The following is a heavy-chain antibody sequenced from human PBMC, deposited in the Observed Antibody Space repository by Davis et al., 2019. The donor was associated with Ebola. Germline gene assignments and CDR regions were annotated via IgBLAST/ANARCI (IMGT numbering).Heavy chain of an antibody. CDR1: GFTFSSYS. V-gene: IGHV3-48*04. CDR2: ISSSSSTI. J-gene: IGHJ4*02. Sequence: PGGSLRLSCAASGFTFSSYSMNWVRQAPGKGLEWVSYISSSSSTIYYADSVKGRFTISRDNAKNSLYLQMNSLRAEDTAVYYCAREEGFIVATRGSGLTYWGQGTLVTVSS. CDR3: AREEGFIVATRGSGLTY. D-gene: IGHD5-12*01.